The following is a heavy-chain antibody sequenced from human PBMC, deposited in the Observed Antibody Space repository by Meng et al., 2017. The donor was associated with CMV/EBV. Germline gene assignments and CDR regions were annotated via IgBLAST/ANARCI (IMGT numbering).Heavy chain of an antibody. V-gene: IGHV1-69*05. J-gene: IGHJ6*02. CDR1: GGTFSSYA. Sequence: SVKVSCKASGGTFSSYAISWVRQAPGQGLEWMGGIIPIFGTANYAQKFQGRVTITTDESTSTAYMELSSLRSEDTAVYYCARAEAGYCSSTSCYMSQYYYYGMDVWGQGTTVTVSS. CDR2: IIPIFGTA. D-gene: IGHD2-2*02. CDR3: ARAEAGYCSSTSCYMSQYYYYGMDV.